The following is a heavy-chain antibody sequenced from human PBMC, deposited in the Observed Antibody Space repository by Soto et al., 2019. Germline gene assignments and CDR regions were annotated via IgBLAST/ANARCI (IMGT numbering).Heavy chain of an antibody. CDR2: INIGSGNT. CDR3: ARDGGDCGYRLIYYYYIGMDV. J-gene: IGHJ6*02. Sequence: QVQLVQSGAEEKKPGASVKVSCKASGYAFSSYAMHWVRQAPGLRLEWMGWINIGSGNTEYSQNFQDRITITRDTSASTVYMELSSLRSEDTAVYYCARDGGDCGYRLIYYYYIGMDVWGQGTTVSVSS. CDR1: GYAFSSYA. V-gene: IGHV1-3*05. D-gene: IGHD2-21*02.